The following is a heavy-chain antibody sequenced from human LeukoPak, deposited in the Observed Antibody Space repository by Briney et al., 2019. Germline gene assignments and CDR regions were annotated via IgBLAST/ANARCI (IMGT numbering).Heavy chain of an antibody. CDR2: VNWNGGST. D-gene: IGHD3-16*02. V-gene: IGHV3-20*04. CDR3: ARLSDYDYVWGSYRPGHFDY. Sequence: PGGSLRLSCAASGFTFDDYGMSWVRQAPGKGLEWISGVNWNGGSTGYADSVRGRFTISRDNAKNSLYLQMNSLRAEDTAVYYCARLSDYDYVWGSYRPGHFDYWGQGTLVTVSS. J-gene: IGHJ4*02. CDR1: GFTFDDYG.